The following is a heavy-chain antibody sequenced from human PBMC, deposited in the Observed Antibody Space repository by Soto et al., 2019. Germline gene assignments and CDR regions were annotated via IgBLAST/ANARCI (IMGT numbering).Heavy chain of an antibody. CDR3: TRLNYDYFFAMDV. CDR1: GASINTSTYH. Sequence: SSETLSLTCAVSGASINTSTYHWGWIRQSPGKGLEWIGTIYFTGITHCNPSLKSRLTISVDTSKNQFSLRLTSVTAADTAVYYCTRLNYDYFFAMDVWGPGTTVTVSS. CDR2: IYFTGIT. V-gene: IGHV4-39*01. J-gene: IGHJ6*02.